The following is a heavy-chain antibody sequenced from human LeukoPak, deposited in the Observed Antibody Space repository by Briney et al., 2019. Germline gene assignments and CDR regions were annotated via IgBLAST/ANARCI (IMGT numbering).Heavy chain of an antibody. J-gene: IGHJ4*02. Sequence: GGSLRLSCAASGFTFSSYWMHWVRQAPGKGLVWVSRINTDGSSTSYADSVKGRFTISRDNAKNTLYLQMNSLRAEDTAVYYCARDGCSSTSCYPFDYWGQGTLVTVSS. CDR1: GFTFSSYW. CDR2: INTDGSST. D-gene: IGHD2-2*01. CDR3: ARDGCSSTSCYPFDY. V-gene: IGHV3-74*01.